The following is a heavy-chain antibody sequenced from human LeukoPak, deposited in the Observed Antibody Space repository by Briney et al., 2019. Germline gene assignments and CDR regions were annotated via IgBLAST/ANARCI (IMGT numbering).Heavy chain of an antibody. V-gene: IGHV3-30*02. D-gene: IGHD6-13*01. CDR3: AKVGIAAAGTALDFDY. Sequence: GGSLGLSCAASGFTFSSYGMHWVRQAPGKGLEWVAFIRYDGSNKYYADSVKGRFTISRDNSKNTLYLQMNSLRAEDTAVYYCAKVGIAAAGTALDFDYWGQGTLVTVSS. CDR2: IRYDGSNK. J-gene: IGHJ4*02. CDR1: GFTFSSYG.